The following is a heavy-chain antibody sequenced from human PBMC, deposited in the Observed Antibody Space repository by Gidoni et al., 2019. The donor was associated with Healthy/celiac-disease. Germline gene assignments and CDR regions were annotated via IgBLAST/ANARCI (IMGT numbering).Heavy chain of an antibody. V-gene: IGHV4-39*01. Sequence: QLQLQESGPGLVKPSETLSLTCTVSGGSISSSSYYWGWIRQPPGKGLEWIGSIYYSGSTYYNPSLKSRVTISVDTSKNQFSLKLSSVTAADTAVYYCASIIEGYCSGGSCYYYYYMDVWGKGTTVTVSS. CDR2: IYYSGST. J-gene: IGHJ6*03. CDR3: ASIIEGYCSGGSCYYYYYMDV. D-gene: IGHD2-15*01. CDR1: GGSISSSSYY.